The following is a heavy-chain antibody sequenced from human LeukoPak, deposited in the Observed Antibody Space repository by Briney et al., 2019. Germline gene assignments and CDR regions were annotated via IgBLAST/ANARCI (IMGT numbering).Heavy chain of an antibody. V-gene: IGHV4-4*09. D-gene: IGHD1-26*01. CDR2: IYTSGST. J-gene: IGHJ4*02. Sequence: SETLSLTCTVSGGSISSYYWSWIRQPPGKGLEWIGYIYTSGSTNYNPSLKSRVTISVDTSKNQFSLKLSTVTAADTAVYYCARRASGSYSFDYWGQGTLVTVSS. CDR1: GGSISSYY. CDR3: ARRASGSYSFDY.